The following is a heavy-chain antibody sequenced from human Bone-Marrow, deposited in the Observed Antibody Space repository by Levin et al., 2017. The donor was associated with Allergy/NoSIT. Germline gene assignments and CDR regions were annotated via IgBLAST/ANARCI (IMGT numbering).Heavy chain of an antibody. J-gene: IGHJ5*02. Sequence: KTSETLSLTCTVSGGSFSISSYYWGWIRQPPGKGLEWIGTMHYYGNTYYNASLKSRVTLSVDTSKNQFSLTLNSVTAADTAMYYCALWNDGSPEWFDPWGQGTLVTVSS. V-gene: IGHV4-39*01. D-gene: IGHD1-1*01. CDR1: GGSFSISSYY. CDR2: MHYYGNT. CDR3: ALWNDGSPEWFDP.